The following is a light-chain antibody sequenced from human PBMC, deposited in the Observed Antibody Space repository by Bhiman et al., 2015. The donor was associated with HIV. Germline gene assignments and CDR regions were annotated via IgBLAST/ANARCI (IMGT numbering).Light chain of an antibody. V-gene: IGLV1-51*01. J-gene: IGLJ3*02. CDR3: SAWDDSLHAWV. CDR2: GDT. CDR1: SSNIGSNA. Sequence: QSVLTQSPSVSAAPGQRVTISCSGGSSNIGSNAVSWYQQLPGTAPKLLIYGDTMRPSGIPDRFSASKSGSSGTLDITGLQTEDEGDYYCSAWDDSLHAWVFGGGTKLTVL.